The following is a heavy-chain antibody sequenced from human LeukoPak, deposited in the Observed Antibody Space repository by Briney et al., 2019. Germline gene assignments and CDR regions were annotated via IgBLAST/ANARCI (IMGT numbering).Heavy chain of an antibody. CDR1: GFTFSSYG. V-gene: IGHV3-30*02. CDR3: AKGPLSHFDY. D-gene: IGHD3-9*01. Sequence: AGSLRLSCAASGFTFSSYGMHWVRQAPGKGLEWVAFIRYDGSNRYYADSVKGRFTISRDNSKNTLYLQMNSLRAEDTAVYYCAKGPLSHFDYWGQGTLVTVSS. CDR2: IRYDGSNR. J-gene: IGHJ4*02.